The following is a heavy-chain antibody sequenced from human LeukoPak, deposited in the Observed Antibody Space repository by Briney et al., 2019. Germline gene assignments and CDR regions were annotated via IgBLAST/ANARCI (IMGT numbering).Heavy chain of an antibody. CDR3: ARSPNLAAARDYYYYYMDV. D-gene: IGHD6-13*01. V-gene: IGHV1-69*05. J-gene: IGHJ6*03. Sequence: SVKVSCKASGGTFGSYAISWVRQAPGQGLEWMGGIIPIFGTASYAQKFQGRVTITTDESTSTAYMELSSLRSEDTAVYYCARSPNLAAARDYYYYYMDVWGKGTTVTVSS. CDR1: GGTFGSYA. CDR2: IIPIFGTA.